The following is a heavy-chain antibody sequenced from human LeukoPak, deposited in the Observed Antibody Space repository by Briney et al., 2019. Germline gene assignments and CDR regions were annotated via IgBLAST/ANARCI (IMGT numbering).Heavy chain of an antibody. CDR3: ARSVRNGYYDTWFDT. CDR1: GFTFSSYE. J-gene: IGHJ5*02. Sequence: GGSLRLSCAASGFTFSSYEMNWVRQAPGKGLEWISYISSSGSTINYADSVKGRFTISRDNAKKSLYLQMNSLRAEDTAVYYCARSVRNGYYDTWFDTWGQGTLVTVSS. CDR2: ISSSGSTI. V-gene: IGHV3-48*03. D-gene: IGHD3-3*01.